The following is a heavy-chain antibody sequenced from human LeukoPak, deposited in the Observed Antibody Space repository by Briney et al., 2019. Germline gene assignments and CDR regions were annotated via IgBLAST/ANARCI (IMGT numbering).Heavy chain of an antibody. J-gene: IGHJ4*02. CDR3: ARDPQTAALLSIVHFDY. V-gene: IGHV3-23*01. CDR1: GFTFSSYA. Sequence: GGSLRLSCAASGFTFSSYAMSWVRQAPGKGLEWVSAISGSGGSTYYADSVKGRFTISRDNSKNTLYLQMNSLRAEDTAVYYCARDPQTAALLSIVHFDYWGQGTLVTVSS. CDR2: ISGSGGST. D-gene: IGHD6-13*01.